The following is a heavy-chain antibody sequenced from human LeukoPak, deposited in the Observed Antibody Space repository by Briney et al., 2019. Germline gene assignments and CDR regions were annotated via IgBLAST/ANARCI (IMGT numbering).Heavy chain of an antibody. Sequence: GGSLRLSCVASGFTFITYSMNWVRQAPGKGLEWVSSISSSSDYIYYADSVKGRFTISRDNAKNSLYLQMNSLRAEDTAVYYCARDQTPFVWGQGTLVTVSS. CDR2: ISSSSDYI. CDR1: GFTFITYS. J-gene: IGHJ4*02. V-gene: IGHV3-21*01. CDR3: ARDQTPFV.